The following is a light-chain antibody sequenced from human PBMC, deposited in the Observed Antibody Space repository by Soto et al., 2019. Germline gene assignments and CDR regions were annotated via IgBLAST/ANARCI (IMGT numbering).Light chain of an antibody. CDR3: TSFAGAFSVA. CDR1: SSDVGGYKY. V-gene: IGLV2-8*01. Sequence: QSVLTHPPSASGSPGQSITISCTGSSSDVGGYKYVSWYQQHPGKAPKLIIYEVNKRPSGVPDRFSGSKSGITASLTVSGLQAEDEADYYCTSFAGAFSVAFGGGPQPTVL. J-gene: IGLJ2*01. CDR2: EVN.